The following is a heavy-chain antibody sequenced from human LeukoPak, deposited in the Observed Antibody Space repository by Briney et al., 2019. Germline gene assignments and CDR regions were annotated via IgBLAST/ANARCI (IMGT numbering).Heavy chain of an antibody. CDR3: ARENWGTWELLGYYYYYMDV. CDR2: IYYSGST. D-gene: IGHD1-26*01. CDR1: GGSISSSDSY. J-gene: IGHJ6*03. Sequence: PSETLSLTCTVSGGSISSSDSYSGWIRQPPGKGLEWIGNIYYSGSTYYNPSLKSRVTISLDTSKNQFSLKLSSVTAADTAVYYCARENWGTWELLGYYYYYMDVWGKGTTVTVSS. V-gene: IGHV4-39*07.